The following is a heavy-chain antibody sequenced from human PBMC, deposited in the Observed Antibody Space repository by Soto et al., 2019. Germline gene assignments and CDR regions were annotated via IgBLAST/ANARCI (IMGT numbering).Heavy chain of an antibody. CDR1: GFTFSSYA. D-gene: IGHD6-13*01. Sequence: PGGSLRLSCAASGFTFSSYAMSWVRQAPGKGLEWVSAISGSGGSTYYADSVKGRFTISRDNSKNTLYLQMNSLRDEDTAVYYCAKDQYSSSWFPDYWGQGTLVTVSS. CDR2: ISGSGGST. J-gene: IGHJ4*02. V-gene: IGHV3-23*01. CDR3: AKDQYSSSWFPDY.